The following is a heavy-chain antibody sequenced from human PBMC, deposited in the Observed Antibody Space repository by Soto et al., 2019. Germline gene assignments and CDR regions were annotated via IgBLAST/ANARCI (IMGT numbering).Heavy chain of an antibody. CDR2: IYEGGNT. Sequence: PSETLSLTCAVSGGSIISDGYSWSWIRQPPGKGLQWIGHIYEGGNTYYTPSLESRVAISTDKSKNQCSLRLSSVTAADTAVYYCVRRSPEDAFDIWGQGTMVTASP. J-gene: IGHJ3*02. CDR1: GGSIISDGYS. V-gene: IGHV4-30-2*01. CDR3: VRRSPEDAFDI.